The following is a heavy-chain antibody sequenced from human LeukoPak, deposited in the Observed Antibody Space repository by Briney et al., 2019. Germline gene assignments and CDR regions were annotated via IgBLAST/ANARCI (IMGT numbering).Heavy chain of an antibody. Sequence: SVKVSCKAPGGTFSSYAISWVRQAPGQGLEWMGRIIPILGIANYAQKFQGRVTITADKSTSTAYMELSSLRSEDTAVYYCARWDSLGASFDYWGQGTLVTVSS. CDR3: ARWDSLGASFDY. D-gene: IGHD1-26*01. CDR1: GGTFSSYA. CDR2: IIPILGIA. J-gene: IGHJ4*02. V-gene: IGHV1-69*04.